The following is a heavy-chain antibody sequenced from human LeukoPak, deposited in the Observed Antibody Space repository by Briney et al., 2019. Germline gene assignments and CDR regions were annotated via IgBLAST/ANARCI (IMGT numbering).Heavy chain of an antibody. CDR2: IHYSEGT. D-gene: IGHD3-10*01. CDR1: GGSISGYY. CDR3: ARHYSGSSGDNAFDI. V-gene: IGHV4-59*08. Sequence: PSETLSLTCSVSGGSISGYYWSCIRQPPGKGPEWIGYIHYSEGTSYNPSLRRRVSMTVDTSKNQFSLYLNSVTAADTAVHYCARHYSGSSGDNAFDIWGQGTMVTVSS. J-gene: IGHJ3*02.